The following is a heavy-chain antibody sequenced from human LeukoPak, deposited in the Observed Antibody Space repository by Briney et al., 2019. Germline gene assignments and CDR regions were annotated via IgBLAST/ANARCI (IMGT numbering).Heavy chain of an antibody. CDR2: ISWSSGSI. J-gene: IGHJ4*02. CDR3: AKDNRRHYTSGPNPDSLH. CDR1: GFIFNNYA. V-gene: IGHV3-9*01. Sequence: PGSSLRLFCAGSGFIFNNYAMLWVRQPPGGGLEWVSGISWSSGSIDYADSVKGRFTISRDNAKNSLYLQMNSLRVEDTAFYYCAKDNRRHYTSGPNPDSLHWGQGALVTVSS. D-gene: IGHD6-19*01.